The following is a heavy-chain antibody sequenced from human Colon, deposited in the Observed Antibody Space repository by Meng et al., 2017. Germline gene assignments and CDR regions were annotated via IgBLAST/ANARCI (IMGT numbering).Heavy chain of an antibody. V-gene: IGHV4-34*02. Sequence: QVQTRQGGAGLLKPSETLSSTCAVSGGSFSGFYWSWIRQPPGKGLEWIGEIDHFGISNYNSSLKGRLTMSVDTSKKQISLTLTSVTAADTAVYYCAAGLRHGDWFDPWGPGTLVTVSS. CDR2: IDHFGIS. J-gene: IGHJ5*02. D-gene: IGHD4-17*01. CDR1: GGSFSGFY. CDR3: AAGLRHGDWFDP.